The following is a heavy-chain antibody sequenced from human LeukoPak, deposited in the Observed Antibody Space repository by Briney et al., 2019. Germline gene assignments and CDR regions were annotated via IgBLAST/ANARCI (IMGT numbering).Heavy chain of an antibody. CDR3: ARPQDPDYDLLGPNYYMKV. CDR1: RFTFSRYS. D-gene: IGHD3-3*01. CDR2: ISSSSSTI. V-gene: IGHV3-48*01. Sequence: GGSLRLSCAASRFTFSRYSMNWVRQAPGKALEWVSYISSSSSTIYYADSVKGRFTISRDNAKNSLYLQMNSLRAEDTAVYYCARPQDPDYDLLGPNYYMKVWGKGTTVTVSS. J-gene: IGHJ6*03.